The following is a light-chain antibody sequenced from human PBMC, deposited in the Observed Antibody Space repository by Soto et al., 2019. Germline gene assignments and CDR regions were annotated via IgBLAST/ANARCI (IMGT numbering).Light chain of an antibody. J-gene: IGKJ4*01. CDR1: QSVSSSY. CDR2: GAS. Sequence: EIVLTQSPGTLSLSPGERATLSCRASQSVSSSYLAWYQQKPGQAPRLLIYGASSRATGIPDRFSGSGSGTDFTLTISRLEPEDFAVYYCQQRSNWPPGPPTFGGGTKVDIK. CDR3: QQRSNWPPGPPT. V-gene: IGKV3D-20*02.